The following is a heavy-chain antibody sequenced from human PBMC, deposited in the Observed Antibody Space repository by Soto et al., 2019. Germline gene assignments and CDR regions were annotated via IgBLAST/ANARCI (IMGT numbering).Heavy chain of an antibody. J-gene: IGHJ3*02. CDR3: ARFIVGYGGNRGNAFDI. V-gene: IGHV1-69*13. D-gene: IGHD4-17*01. CDR1: GGTFSSYA. CDR2: IIPIFGTA. Sequence: ASVKVSCKASGGTFSSYAISWVRQAPGQGLEWMGGIIPIFGTANYAQKFQGRVTITADESTSTAYMELSSLRSEDTAVYYCARFIVGYGGNRGNAFDIWGQGTMVTVSS.